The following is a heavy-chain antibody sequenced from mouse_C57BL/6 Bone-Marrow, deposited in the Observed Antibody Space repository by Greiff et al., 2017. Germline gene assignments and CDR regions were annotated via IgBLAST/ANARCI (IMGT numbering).Heavy chain of an antibody. V-gene: IGHV1-59*01. CDR1: GYTFTSYW. CDR3: ARWATVVARGNYFDY. CDR2: IDPSDSYT. Sequence: QVQLQQPGAELVRPGTSVKLSCKASGYTFTSYWMHWVKQRPGQGLEWIGVIDPSDSYTNYNQKFKGKATLTVDTSSSTAYMQLSSLRSEDSAVYYCARWATVVARGNYFDYWGQGTTLTVSS. D-gene: IGHD1-1*01. J-gene: IGHJ2*01.